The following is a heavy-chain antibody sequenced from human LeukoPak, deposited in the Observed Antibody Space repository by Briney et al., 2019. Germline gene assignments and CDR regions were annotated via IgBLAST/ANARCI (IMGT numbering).Heavy chain of an antibody. J-gene: IGHJ4*02. CDR1: GYTFTGYY. D-gene: IGHD1-1*01. Sequence: GASVKVSCKASGYTFTGYYMHWVRQAPGQGLEWMGWINPNSGGTNYAQKFQGRVTMTRDTSISTAYMELSRLRSDDTAVYYCARSRARVLNPYYFDYWGQGTLVTVSS. CDR2: INPNSGGT. CDR3: ARSRARVLNPYYFDY. V-gene: IGHV1-2*02.